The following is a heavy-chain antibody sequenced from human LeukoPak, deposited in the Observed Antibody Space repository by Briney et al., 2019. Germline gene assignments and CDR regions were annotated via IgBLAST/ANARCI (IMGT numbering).Heavy chain of an antibody. CDR1: GFTFSSYS. V-gene: IGHV3-21*01. CDR2: ISSSSSYI. D-gene: IGHD2-2*02. Sequence: PGGSLRLSCAASGFTFSSYSMNWVRQAPGKGLEWVSSISSSSSYIYYADSVKGRFTISRDNAKNSLYLQMNSLRAEDTAVYYCARAWARYDIVVVPAAILGYWGQGTLVTVSS. CDR3: ARAWARYDIVVVPAAILGY. J-gene: IGHJ4*02.